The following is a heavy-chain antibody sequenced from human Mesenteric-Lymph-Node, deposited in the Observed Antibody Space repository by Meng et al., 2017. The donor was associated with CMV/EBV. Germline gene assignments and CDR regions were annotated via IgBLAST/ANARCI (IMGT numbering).Heavy chain of an antibody. CDR1: GFTFSSYG. CDR2: IRYDGSNK. Sequence: GGSLRLSCAASGFTFSSYGMHWVRQAPGKGLEWVAFIRYDGSNKYYADSVKGRFTISRDNAKNSLYLQMNSLRVEDTAVYYCAREEGGTGAEAFDIWGQGTMVTVSS. J-gene: IGHJ3*02. CDR3: AREEGGTGAEAFDI. D-gene: IGHD7-27*01. V-gene: IGHV3-30*02.